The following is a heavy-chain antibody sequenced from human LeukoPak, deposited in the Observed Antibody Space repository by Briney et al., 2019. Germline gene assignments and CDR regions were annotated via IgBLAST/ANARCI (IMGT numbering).Heavy chain of an antibody. D-gene: IGHD1/OR15-1a*01. CDR1: GGSFSGYY. CDR3: RRTTTNADAFDI. V-gene: IGHV4-34*01. CDR2: INHSGST. Sequence: SETLSLTCAVYGGSFSGYYWSWIRQPPGKGLEWIGEINHSGSTNYNPSLKSRVTISVDTSKNQFSLKLGSVTAADTAVYYCRRTTTNADAFDIWGQGTMVTVSS. J-gene: IGHJ3*02.